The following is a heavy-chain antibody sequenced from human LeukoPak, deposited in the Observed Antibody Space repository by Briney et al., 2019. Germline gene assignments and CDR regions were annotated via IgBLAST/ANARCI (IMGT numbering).Heavy chain of an antibody. V-gene: IGHV7-4-1*02. D-gene: IGHD1-26*01. Sequence: ASVKVSCKGSGYTFTSYAVNWVRQAPGQGLEWVGWINTNTGIPTYAQGFTGRFVFSLDTSVSTAYLQISSLRAEDTAVYYCARFPLGAIPDFDDWGQGTLVTISS. CDR3: ARFPLGAIPDFDD. J-gene: IGHJ4*02. CDR2: INTNTGIP. CDR1: GYTFTSYA.